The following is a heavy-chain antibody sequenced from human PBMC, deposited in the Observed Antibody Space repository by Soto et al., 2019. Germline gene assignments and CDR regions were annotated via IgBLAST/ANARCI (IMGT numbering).Heavy chain of an antibody. CDR2: IIPIFGTA. CDR3: ARGSLAVACFDP. Sequence: SVKVSCKASGGTFSSYTISWVRQAPGQGLEWMGGIIPIFGTANYAQKFQGRVTITADESTSTAYMELSSLRSEDTAVYYCARGSLAVACFDPWGQGTLVTVSS. CDR1: GGTFSSYT. D-gene: IGHD6-19*01. J-gene: IGHJ5*02. V-gene: IGHV1-69*13.